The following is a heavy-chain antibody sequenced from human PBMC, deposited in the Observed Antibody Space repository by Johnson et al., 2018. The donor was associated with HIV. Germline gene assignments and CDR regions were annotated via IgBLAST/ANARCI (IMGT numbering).Heavy chain of an antibody. CDR3: VSVGKYCGGDCYSGVDAFDF. CDR2: INWNGGNV. J-gene: IGHJ3*01. D-gene: IGHD2-21*02. V-gene: IGHV3-20*04. CDR1: GFTFDYYD. Sequence: VQLVESGGGVVRPGGSLRLSCAASGFTFDYYDMSWVRQAPGKGLEWVSDINWNGGNVDYADSVKGRFIISRDNARNSLYLQMNSLRAEDTAFYYCVSVGKYCGGDCYSGVDAFDFWGQGTMVTVSA.